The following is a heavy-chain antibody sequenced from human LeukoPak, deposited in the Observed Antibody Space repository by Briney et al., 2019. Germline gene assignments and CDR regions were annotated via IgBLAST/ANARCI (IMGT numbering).Heavy chain of an antibody. CDR3: ARGGSGWPYYFDY. D-gene: IGHD6-19*01. CDR1: GGTFSSYA. V-gene: IGHV1-69*06. J-gene: IGHJ4*02. Sequence: WASVKVSCKASGGTFSSYAISWVRQAPGQGLEWMGGIIPIFGTANYAQKFQGRVTITADKSTSAAYMELSSLRSEDTAVYYCARGGSGWPYYFDYWGQGTLVTVSS. CDR2: IIPIFGTA.